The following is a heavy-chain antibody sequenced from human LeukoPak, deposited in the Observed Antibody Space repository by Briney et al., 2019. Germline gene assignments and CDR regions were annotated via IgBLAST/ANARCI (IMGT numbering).Heavy chain of an antibody. D-gene: IGHD3-10*01. J-gene: IGHJ6*03. CDR3: ARVAGGSGSYVPVWYYYYYMDV. V-gene: IGHV1-18*01. CDR2: ISAYNGNT. CDR1: GYTFTSYG. Sequence: ASVKVSCKASGYTFTSYGISWVRQAPGQGLEWMGWISAYNGNTNYAQKLQGRVTMTTDTSTSTAYMELRSLRSDDTAVYYCARVAGGSGSYVPVWYYYYYMDVWGKGTTVTISS.